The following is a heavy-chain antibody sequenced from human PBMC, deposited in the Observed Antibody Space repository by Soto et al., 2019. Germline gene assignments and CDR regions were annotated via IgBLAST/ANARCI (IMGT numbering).Heavy chain of an antibody. D-gene: IGHD3-3*01. Sequence: LRLSCAASGFTFSSYGMHWVRQAPGKGLEWVAVIWYDGSNKYYADSVKGRFTISRDNSKNTLYLQMNSLRAEDTAVYYCARDPPKGVDYFDYWGQGTLVTVSS. CDR2: IWYDGSNK. CDR3: ARDPPKGVDYFDY. J-gene: IGHJ4*02. V-gene: IGHV3-33*01. CDR1: GFTFSSYG.